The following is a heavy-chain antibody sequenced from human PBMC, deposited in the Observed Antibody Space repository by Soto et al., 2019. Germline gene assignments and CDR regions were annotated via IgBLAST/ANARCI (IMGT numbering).Heavy chain of an antibody. J-gene: IGHJ6*02. CDR3: AKDLDDSSAQEDYYYYGMDV. CDR1: GFTFSSYG. V-gene: IGHV3-30*18. Sequence: GSLRLSCAASGFTFSSYGMHWVRQAPGKGLEWVAVISHDGSNKYYADSVKGRFTISRDNSKNTLYLQMNSLRAEDTAVYYCAKDLDDSSAQEDYYYYGMDVWGQGTTVTVSS. CDR2: ISHDGSNK. D-gene: IGHD3-22*01.